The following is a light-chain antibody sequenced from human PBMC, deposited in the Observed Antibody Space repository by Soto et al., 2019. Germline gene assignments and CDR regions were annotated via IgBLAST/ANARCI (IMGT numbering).Light chain of an antibody. V-gene: IGLV1-47*01. CDR1: SSDIGSNY. CDR3: AAWDDSLRGWV. J-gene: IGLJ3*02. Sequence: QSVLTQPPSASGTPGQRVTISCSGSSSDIGSNYVYWYHPQLPGTAPKLLIYRNNQRPSGVPDRFSGSKSGTSASLAISGLRSEDEVDYYCAAWDDSLRGWVFGGGTKLTVL. CDR2: RNN.